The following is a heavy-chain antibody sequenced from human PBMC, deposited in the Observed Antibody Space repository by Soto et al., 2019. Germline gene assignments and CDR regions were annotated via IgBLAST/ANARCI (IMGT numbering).Heavy chain of an antibody. V-gene: IGHV1-69*02. CDR1: GGTFSSYT. Sequence: QVQLVQSGAEVKKPGSSVKVSCKASGGTFSSYTISWVRQAPGQGLEWMGRIIPILGIANYAQKFQGRVTITAEKSTSTAYMELSSLRSEDTAVYYCAVSSSDYGDYDLMDYWGQGTLVTVSS. CDR3: AVSSSDYGDYDLMDY. CDR2: IIPILGIA. D-gene: IGHD4-17*01. J-gene: IGHJ4*02.